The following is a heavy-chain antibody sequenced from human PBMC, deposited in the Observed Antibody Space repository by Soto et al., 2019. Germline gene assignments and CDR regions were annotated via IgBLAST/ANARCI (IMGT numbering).Heavy chain of an antibody. CDR3: ARCQDTVVTPFDL. J-gene: IGHJ3*01. Sequence: QVQLQESGPGLVEPSETLSLTCTVSGGSLTNYFWTWLRQSPGKGLEWIAYIRYSGKTGYNPSLKSRVTISLDTPKNQCSLKLTAVTAADTAIYYCARCQDTVVTPFDLWGQGTRVIVSS. CDR1: GGSLTNYF. V-gene: IGHV4-59*01. D-gene: IGHD2-21*02. CDR2: IRYSGKT.